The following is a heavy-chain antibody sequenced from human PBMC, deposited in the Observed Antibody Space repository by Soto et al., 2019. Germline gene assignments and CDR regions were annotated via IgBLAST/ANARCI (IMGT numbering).Heavy chain of an antibody. CDR2: IYGSGST. Sequence: EVQLVESGGGVIQPGGSLRLSCSASEFIVSSNYMNWVRQAPGKGLECVSTIYGSGSTYYADSVKGRFTISRYNSKFLLYLRMSGLRAADTAVYYFAGRVGATNYGIDVWGQGTTVTVSS. V-gene: IGHV3-53*01. CDR3: AGRVGATNYGIDV. CDR1: EFIVSSNY. J-gene: IGHJ6*02. D-gene: IGHD1-26*01.